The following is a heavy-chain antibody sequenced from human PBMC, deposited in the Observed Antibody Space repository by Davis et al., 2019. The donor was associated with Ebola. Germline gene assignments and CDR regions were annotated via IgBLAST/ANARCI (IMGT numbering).Heavy chain of an antibody. J-gene: IGHJ4*02. CDR2: IYPGDSDT. Sequence: GESLKISCKASGYSFTNNWIGWVRQMPGKGLEWMGIIYPGDSDTRYSPSFQGQVTISADKSISTAYLQWSSLKASDTAMYYCARLDGPYSSSPWYFDYWGQGTLVTVSS. V-gene: IGHV5-51*01. D-gene: IGHD6-6*01. CDR1: GYSFTNNW. CDR3: ARLDGPYSSSPWYFDY.